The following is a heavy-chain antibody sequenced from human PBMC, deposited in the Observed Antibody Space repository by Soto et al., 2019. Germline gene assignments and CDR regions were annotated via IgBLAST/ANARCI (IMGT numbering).Heavy chain of an antibody. Sequence: QVQLVESGGGVVQPGRSLRLSCAASGFTFSSYGMHWVRQAPGKGLELVAVISYDGSNKYYADSVKGRFTISRDNSKNTLYLQMNRLRAEDTAVYYCATQLQFVYDILTGYYPRYYYYGMAVWGHGTTVTVSS. CDR3: ATQLQFVYDILTGYYPRYYYYGMAV. D-gene: IGHD3-9*01. CDR1: GFTFSSYG. CDR2: ISYDGSNK. V-gene: IGHV3-30*03. J-gene: IGHJ6*02.